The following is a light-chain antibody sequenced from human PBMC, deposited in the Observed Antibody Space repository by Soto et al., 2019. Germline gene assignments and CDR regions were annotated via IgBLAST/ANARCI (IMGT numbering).Light chain of an antibody. V-gene: IGLV2-8*01. J-gene: IGLJ2*01. CDR2: EVS. CDR1: ISDVGGYNY. Sequence: SALTQPPSASGSPGQSVTISCTGTISDVGGYNYVSWYQQHPGKAPKLMIYEVSERPSGVPDRFSGSKSGNTASLTVSGLQAEDEADYYCGSYAGFNNYVAFGGGTQLTVL. CDR3: GSYAGFNNYVA.